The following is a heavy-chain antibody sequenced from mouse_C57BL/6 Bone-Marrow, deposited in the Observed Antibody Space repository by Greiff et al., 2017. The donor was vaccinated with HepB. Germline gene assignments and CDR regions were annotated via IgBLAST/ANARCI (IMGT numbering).Heavy chain of an antibody. V-gene: IGHV1-81*01. D-gene: IGHD1-1*01. J-gene: IGHJ2*01. CDR1: GYTFTSYG. CDR3: ARGPYYGSSYEWY. Sequence: VKLMESGAELARPGASVKLSCKASGYTFTSYGISWVKQRPGQGLEWIGEIYPRSGNTYYNEKFKGKATLTADKSSSTAYMELRSLTSEDSAVYFCARGPYYGSSYEWYWGQGTTLTVSS. CDR2: IYPRSGNT.